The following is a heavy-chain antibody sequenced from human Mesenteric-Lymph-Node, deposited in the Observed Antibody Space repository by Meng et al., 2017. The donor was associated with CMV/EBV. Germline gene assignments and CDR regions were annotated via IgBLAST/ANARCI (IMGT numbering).Heavy chain of an antibody. J-gene: IGHJ4*02. V-gene: IGHV1-18*01. CDR1: SYTFTSYG. Sequence: ASVKVSCKFSSYTFTSYGISWVRQAPGQGLEWMGWISAYNGNTNYAQKFQGRVTMTTDTSTNTAYMELRSLRSDDTAVYYCARTMRPSQNYNDFWSGSRYYFDYWGQGTLVTVSS. D-gene: IGHD3-3*01. CDR3: ARTMRPSQNYNDFWSGSRYYFDY. CDR2: ISAYNGNT.